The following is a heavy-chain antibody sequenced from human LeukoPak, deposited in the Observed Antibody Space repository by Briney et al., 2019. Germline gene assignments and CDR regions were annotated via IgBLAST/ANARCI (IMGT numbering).Heavy chain of an antibody. D-gene: IGHD1-26*01. CDR2: IRYDGSNK. J-gene: IGHJ4*02. Sequence: GGSLRLSCAASGFTFSSYGMHWVRQAPGKGLEWVAFIRYDGSNKYYADSVKGRFTISRDNSKNTLYLQMNSLRAEDTAVYYCAIIMGARGGGFDYWGQGTLVTVSS. V-gene: IGHV3-30*02. CDR3: AIIMGARGGGFDY. CDR1: GFTFSSYG.